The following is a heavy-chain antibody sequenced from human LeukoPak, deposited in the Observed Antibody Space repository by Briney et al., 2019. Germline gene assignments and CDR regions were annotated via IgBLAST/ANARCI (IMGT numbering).Heavy chain of an antibody. Sequence: QPGGSLRLSCAASGFTFSSYAMSWLRQAPGKGLEWVSAISGSGGSTYYADSVKGRFTISRDNSKNTLYLQMNSLRAEDTAVYYCAKTTIVVVVAATIFDYWGQGTLVTVSS. J-gene: IGHJ4*02. D-gene: IGHD2-15*01. V-gene: IGHV3-23*01. CDR2: ISGSGGST. CDR3: AKTTIVVVVAATIFDY. CDR1: GFTFSSYA.